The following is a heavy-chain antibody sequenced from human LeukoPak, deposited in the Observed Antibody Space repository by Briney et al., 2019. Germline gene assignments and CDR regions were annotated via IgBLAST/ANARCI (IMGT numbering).Heavy chain of an antibody. CDR2: IYYSGST. V-gene: IGHV4-31*03. CDR1: GGSISSGGYY. Sequence: SQTLSLTCTVSGGSISSGGYYWSWIRQHPGKGLEWIGYIYYSGSTYYNPSLKSRVTISVDTSKNQFSLKLSSVTAADTAVYYCASITQAYDLYYYCGMDVWGQGTTVTVSS. D-gene: IGHD2-8*01. CDR3: ASITQAYDLYYYCGMDV. J-gene: IGHJ6*02.